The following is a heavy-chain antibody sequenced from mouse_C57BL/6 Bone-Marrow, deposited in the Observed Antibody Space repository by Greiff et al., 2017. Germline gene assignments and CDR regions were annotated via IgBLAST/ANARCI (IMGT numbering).Heavy chain of an antibody. D-gene: IGHD1-1*01. V-gene: IGHV1-7*01. Sequence: VQVVESGAELAKPGASVTLSCKASGYTFTSYWMHWVKQRPGQGLEWIGYINPSSGYTKYNQKFKYKATMTEDKPSSTAYMQLSSLTYEDSADYDCAREYGFTTVEATYAMDYWGQGTSVTVSS. CDR2: INPSSGYT. CDR3: AREYGFTTVEATYAMDY. J-gene: IGHJ4*01. CDR1: GYTFTSYW.